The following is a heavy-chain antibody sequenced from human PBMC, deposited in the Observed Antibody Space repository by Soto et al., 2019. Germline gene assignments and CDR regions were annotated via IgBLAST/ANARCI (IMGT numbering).Heavy chain of an antibody. CDR3: ARDRGAYSSSSDWKFDP. D-gene: IGHD6-6*01. Sequence: PSETLSLTCTVSGGSISSYYWSWIRQPPGKGLEWIGYIYYSGSTNYNPSLKSRVTISVDTSKNQFSLKLSSVTAADTAVYYCARDRGAYSSSSDWKFDPWGQGTLVTVSS. J-gene: IGHJ5*02. CDR1: GGSISSYY. V-gene: IGHV4-59*01. CDR2: IYYSGST.